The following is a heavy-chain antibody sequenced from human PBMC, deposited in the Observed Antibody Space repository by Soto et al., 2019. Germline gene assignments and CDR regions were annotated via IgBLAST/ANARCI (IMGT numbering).Heavy chain of an antibody. J-gene: IGHJ4*02. D-gene: IGHD5-12*01. CDR1: GYTFTSYY. CDR3: ARDYRDGYNPPNPAGY. V-gene: IGHV1-46*01. Sequence: ASVKVSCKASGYTFTSYYMHWVRQAPGQGLEWMGIINPSGGSTSYAQKFQGRVTMTRDTSTSTVYMELSSLRSEDTAVYYCARDYRDGYNPPNPAGYWGQGTQVTVSS. CDR2: INPSGGST.